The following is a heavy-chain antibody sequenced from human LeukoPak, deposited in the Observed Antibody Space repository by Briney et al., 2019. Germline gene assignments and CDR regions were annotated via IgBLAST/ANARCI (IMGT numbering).Heavy chain of an antibody. D-gene: IGHD1-26*01. J-gene: IGHJ6*03. CDR3: AAYGGSYPYYMEV. Sequence: ETLSLTGTGSGGSSSSYYWSWVRQAPGNGREWVSVIYTGGTTHYADSVKGRCSIYRDTYANTLYLQLNFLRAEDTATYYCAAYGGSYPYYMEVWGKGTTVTLSS. CDR2: IYTGGTT. V-gene: IGHV3-66*01. CDR1: GGSSSSYY.